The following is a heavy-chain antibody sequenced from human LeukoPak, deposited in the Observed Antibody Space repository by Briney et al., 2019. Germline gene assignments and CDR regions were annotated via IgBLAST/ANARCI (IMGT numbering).Heavy chain of an antibody. CDR2: IKEDSSDK. J-gene: IGHJ5*01. D-gene: IGHD3-3*01. CDR1: GFTFNKYW. CDR3: ARESARFRFDS. V-gene: IGHV3-7*01. Sequence: QSGGSLRLSCAASGFTFNKYWMNWVRQAPGEGLEWVANIKEDSSDKNHVDSLEGRFTISRDNGKNPLYLQMDSLRAEDTAVYYFARESARFRFDSWGQGTLVTVSS.